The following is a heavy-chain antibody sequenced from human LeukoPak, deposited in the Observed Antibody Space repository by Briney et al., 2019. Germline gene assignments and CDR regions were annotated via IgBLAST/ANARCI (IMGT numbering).Heavy chain of an antibody. J-gene: IGHJ4*02. CDR2: ISSSSSYI. V-gene: IGHV3-21*01. D-gene: IGHD6-25*01. Sequence: GGSLRLSCAASGFTFSSYSMNWVRQAPGRGLEWVSSISSSSSYIYYADSVKGRFTISRDNAKNSLYLQMNSLRAEDTAVYYCALAATSEFDYWGQGTLVTVSS. CDR3: ALAATSEFDY. CDR1: GFTFSSYS.